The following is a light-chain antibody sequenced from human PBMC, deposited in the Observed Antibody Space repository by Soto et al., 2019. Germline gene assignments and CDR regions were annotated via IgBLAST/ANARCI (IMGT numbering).Light chain of an antibody. V-gene: IGKV1-27*01. J-gene: IGKJ5*01. CDR2: SAS. CDR1: QDISVY. CDR3: QKFNTAPLT. Sequence: DIQMTQSPSSLSASVGDRVTITCRASQDISVYLAWYQQEPGKVPKLLIYSASTLQSGVPSRFSGSGSGTDFTLTISSLQPEDVATYYCQKFNTAPLTFGQGTRLEMK.